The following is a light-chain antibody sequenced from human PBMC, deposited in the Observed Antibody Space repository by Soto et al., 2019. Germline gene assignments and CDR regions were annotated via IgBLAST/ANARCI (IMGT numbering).Light chain of an antibody. Sequence: DVVMTQSPLSLPVTLGQPASISCRSSQSLVYSDGNINLNWFQQRPGQSPRRLIYKVSNRDSGVPDRFSGSGSGTDFTLKISRVEAEDVGVYYCMQGTHWASFTFGPGTKVDIK. J-gene: IGKJ3*01. CDR3: MQGTHWASFT. V-gene: IGKV2-30*01. CDR2: KVS. CDR1: QSLVYSDGNIN.